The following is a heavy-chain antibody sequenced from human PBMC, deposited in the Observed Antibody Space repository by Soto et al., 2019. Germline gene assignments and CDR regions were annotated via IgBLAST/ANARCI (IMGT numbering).Heavy chain of an antibody. CDR2: IYYSGST. Sequence: TFLGRPIPNGHYSWGWIRHPPGKGLEWIGYIYYSGSTYYIPSLKGRVTISVDTSKNQFSLKLSSVTAADTAVYSWARLVQLLQGRWFAPWGEGTLVTVSS. CDR1: GRPIPNGHYS. D-gene: IGHD2-2*01. V-gene: IGHV4-30-4*01. CDR3: ARLVQLLQGRWFAP. J-gene: IGHJ5*02.